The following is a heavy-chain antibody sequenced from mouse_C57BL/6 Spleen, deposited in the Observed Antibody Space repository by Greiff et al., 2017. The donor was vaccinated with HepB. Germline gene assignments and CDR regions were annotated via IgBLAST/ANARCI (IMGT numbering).Heavy chain of an antibody. CDR2: ISSGGSYT. D-gene: IGHD2-2*01. V-gene: IGHV5-6*01. Sequence: EVNLVESGGDLVKPGGSLKLSCAASGFTFSSYGMSWVRQTPDKRLEWVATISSGGSYTYYPDSVKGRFTISRDNAKNTLYLQMSSLKSEDTAMYYCARPDYGYDWFAYWGQGTLVTVSA. CDR1: GFTFSSYG. J-gene: IGHJ3*01. CDR3: ARPDYGYDWFAY.